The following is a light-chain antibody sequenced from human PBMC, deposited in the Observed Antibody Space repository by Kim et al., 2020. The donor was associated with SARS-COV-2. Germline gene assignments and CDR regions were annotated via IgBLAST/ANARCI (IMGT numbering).Light chain of an antibody. CDR2: EVS. CDR3: SSYTSSSTMV. CDR1: SSDVGGYNY. V-gene: IGLV2-14*01. Sequence: QSALTQPASVSGSPGQSITISCTGTSSDVGGYNYVSWYQQHPGKAPKLMIYEVSNRPSGVSNRFSGSKSGNIASLTISGLQAEDEADYYCSSYTSSSTMVFGGGTQLTVL. J-gene: IGLJ3*02.